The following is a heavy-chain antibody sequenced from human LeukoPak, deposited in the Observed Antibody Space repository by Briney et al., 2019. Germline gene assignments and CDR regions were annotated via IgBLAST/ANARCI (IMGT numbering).Heavy chain of an antibody. CDR2: INHSGST. D-gene: IGHD2-15*01. CDR1: GGSISSGGYY. Sequence: SETLSLTCTVSGGSISSGGYYWSWIRQHPGKGLEWIGEINHSGSTNYNPSLKSRVTISVDTSKNQFSLKLSSVTAADTAVYYCARGLVDDYYYGMDVWGQGTTVTVSS. V-gene: IGHV4-39*07. J-gene: IGHJ6*02. CDR3: ARGLVDDYYYGMDV.